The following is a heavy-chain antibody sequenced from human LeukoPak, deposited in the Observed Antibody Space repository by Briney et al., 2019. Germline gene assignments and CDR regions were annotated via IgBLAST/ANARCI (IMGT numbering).Heavy chain of an antibody. Sequence: GGSLRLSCAASGVTFSSYEMNWVRQAPGKGLEWISYISSSGRTRYYADSVKGRFTLSRDNAKNSLYLQMNSLRAEDTAVYYCAKPISGSSGWDAFDIWGQGTMVTVSS. CDR3: AKPISGSSGWDAFDI. CDR1: GVTFSSYE. D-gene: IGHD6-19*01. CDR2: ISSSGRTR. V-gene: IGHV3-48*03. J-gene: IGHJ3*02.